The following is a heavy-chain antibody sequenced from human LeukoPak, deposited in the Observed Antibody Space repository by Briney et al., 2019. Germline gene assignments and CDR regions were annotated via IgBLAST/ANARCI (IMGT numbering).Heavy chain of an antibody. D-gene: IGHD1-14*01. Sequence: PGGSLRLSCAASGFTFSSYSMNWVRQAPGEGLEWVSSISSSSSYIYYADSVKGRFTISRDNAKNSLYLQMNSLRAEDTALYYCAKVVGPAGAMDVWGQGTTVTVSS. CDR3: AKVVGPAGAMDV. CDR2: ISSSSSYI. J-gene: IGHJ6*02. CDR1: GFTFSSYS. V-gene: IGHV3-21*04.